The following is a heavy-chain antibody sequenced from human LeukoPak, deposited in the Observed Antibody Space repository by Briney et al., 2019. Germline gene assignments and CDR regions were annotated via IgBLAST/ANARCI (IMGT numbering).Heavy chain of an antibody. CDR3: ARDDYSNYVFDY. CDR2: ISYDGSNK. CDR1: GFTFSSYA. J-gene: IGHJ4*02. Sequence: PGGSLRLSCAASGFTFSSYAMHWVRQAPGKGLEWAAVISYDGSNKYYADSVKGQFTISRDNSKNTLYLQMNSLRAEDTAVYYCARDDYSNYVFDYWGQGTLVTVSS. V-gene: IGHV3-30-3*01. D-gene: IGHD4-11*01.